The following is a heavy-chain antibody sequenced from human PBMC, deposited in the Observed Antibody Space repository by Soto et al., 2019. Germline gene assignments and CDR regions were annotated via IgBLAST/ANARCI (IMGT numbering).Heavy chain of an antibody. Sequence: ASVKVSCKASGYTFTSYGISSVRQAPGQGLEWMGWISAYNGNTNYAQKLQGRVTMTTDTSTSTAYMELRSLRSDDTAVYYCARESTGIAVAGTSWFDPWGQGTLVTVSS. CDR3: ARESTGIAVAGTSWFDP. D-gene: IGHD6-19*01. V-gene: IGHV1-18*01. J-gene: IGHJ5*02. CDR1: GYTFTSYG. CDR2: ISAYNGNT.